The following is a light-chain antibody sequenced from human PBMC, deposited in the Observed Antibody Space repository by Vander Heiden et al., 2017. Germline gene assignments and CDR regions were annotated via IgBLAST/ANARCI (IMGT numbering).Light chain of an antibody. V-gene: IGLV2-8*01. CDR3: SSYAGSNHVI. J-gene: IGLJ2*01. Sequence: QSALTQPPSASGSPGQSVTISCTGTSGDIGNYNYVSCYQHHPGKAPKLMIYEVNKRPAGVPDLCSGSKSDTTAALTVSGLQAEDEANYYCSSYAGSNHVIFGGGTKLTVL. CDR1: SGDIGNYNY. CDR2: EVN.